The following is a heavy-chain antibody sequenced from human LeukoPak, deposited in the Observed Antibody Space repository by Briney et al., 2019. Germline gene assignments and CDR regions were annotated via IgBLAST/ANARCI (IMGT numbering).Heavy chain of an antibody. CDR2: INAGNGNT. Sequence: ASVKVSCKASGYTFTSYAMHWVRQAPGQRLEWMGWINAGNGNTKYSQKFQGRVTVTRDTSASTAYMELSSLRSEDTAVYYCARGGQPQSEPVEYQQLEGIDPWGQGTLVTVSS. D-gene: IGHD2-2*01. CDR1: GYTFTSYA. J-gene: IGHJ5*02. V-gene: IGHV1-3*01. CDR3: ARGGQPQSEPVEYQQLEGIDP.